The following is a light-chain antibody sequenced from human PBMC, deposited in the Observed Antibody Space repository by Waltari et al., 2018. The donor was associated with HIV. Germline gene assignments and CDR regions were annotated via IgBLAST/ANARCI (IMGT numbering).Light chain of an antibody. V-gene: IGLV2-14*03. Sequence: QSALTQPASVSGSPGQSITISCTGPSRDVGGYNYVSWYQQHPGKAPKLMIYDVSNRPSGVSNRFSGSKSGNTASLTISGLQAEDEADYYCSSYASSSTMFGGGTKLTVL. CDR1: SRDVGGYNY. CDR2: DVS. CDR3: SSYASSSTM. J-gene: IGLJ3*02.